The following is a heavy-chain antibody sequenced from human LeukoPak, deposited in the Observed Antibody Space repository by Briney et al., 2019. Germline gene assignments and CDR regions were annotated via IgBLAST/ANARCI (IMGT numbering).Heavy chain of an antibody. V-gene: IGHV3-23*01. Sequence: ETLSLTCAVSGGSISSNNWWGWVRQAPGKGLEWVSAISGSGGSTYYADSVKGRFTISRDNSKNTLYLQMNSLRAEDTAVYYCAKASWGYSSGWYRVPFDYWGQGTLVTVSS. CDR2: ISGSGGST. CDR3: AKASWGYSSGWYRVPFDY. D-gene: IGHD6-19*01. CDR1: GGSISSNN. J-gene: IGHJ4*02.